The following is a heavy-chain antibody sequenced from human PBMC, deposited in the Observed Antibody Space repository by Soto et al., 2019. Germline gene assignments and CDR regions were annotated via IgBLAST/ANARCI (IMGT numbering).Heavy chain of an antibody. Sequence: QVQLVQSGAEVKKPGSSVKVSCRASGGTFTSYAMHWVRQAPGQRLEWMGWINAGNGNTKYSQKFQGRVTITRDTSASTAYMELSSLRSEDTAVYYCARRGGSLYYYYYGMDVWGQGTTVTVSS. D-gene: IGHD2-15*01. J-gene: IGHJ6*02. CDR1: GGTFTSYA. CDR3: ARRGGSLYYYYYGMDV. CDR2: INAGNGNT. V-gene: IGHV1-3*01.